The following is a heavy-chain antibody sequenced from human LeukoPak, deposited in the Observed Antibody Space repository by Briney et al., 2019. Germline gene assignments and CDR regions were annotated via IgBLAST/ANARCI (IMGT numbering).Heavy chain of an antibody. D-gene: IGHD2-2*01. Sequence: PSETLSLTCTVSGGSISSGSYYWSWIRQPAGKGLEWIGRIYTSGSTNYNPSLKSRVTILVDTSKNQFSLKLSSVTAADTAVYYCASCSSPSGSPFDYWGQGTLVTVSS. CDR1: GGSISSGSYY. CDR3: ASCSSPSGSPFDY. CDR2: IYTSGST. V-gene: IGHV4-61*02. J-gene: IGHJ4*02.